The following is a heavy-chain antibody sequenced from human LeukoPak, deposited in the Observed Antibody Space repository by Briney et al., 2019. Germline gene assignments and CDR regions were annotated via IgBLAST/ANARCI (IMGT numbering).Heavy chain of an antibody. J-gene: IGHJ3*02. CDR3: VKFNSRYQPWTLDI. Sequence: NPSETLSLTCTVSSGSFRTYYWSWIRQPPGKGLEWIGYIFYNEGTSYNPSLKSRATISVDTSNNQLSLKVNSVTAADTAMYYCVKFNSRYQPWTLDIWGRGTMVTVSS. CDR2: IFYNEGT. D-gene: IGHD2-2*01. CDR1: SGSFRTYY. V-gene: IGHV4-59*01.